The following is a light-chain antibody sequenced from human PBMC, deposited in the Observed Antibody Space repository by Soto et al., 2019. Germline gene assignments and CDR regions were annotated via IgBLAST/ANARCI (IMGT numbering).Light chain of an antibody. CDR2: DVS. V-gene: IGLV2-14*01. Sequence: SALTQPASVSGSPGQSITISCTGTSSDVGGNHVSWYQQHPGKAPRLIIYDVSNRPSGISNRFSGSKSDNTASLTISGLQADDGADYYCSSHTSSSRYVFGTGTKVTVL. J-gene: IGLJ1*01. CDR3: SSHTSSSRYV. CDR1: SSDVGGNH.